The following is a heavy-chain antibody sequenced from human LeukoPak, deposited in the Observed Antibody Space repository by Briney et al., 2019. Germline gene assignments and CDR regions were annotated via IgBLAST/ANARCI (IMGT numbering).Heavy chain of an antibody. J-gene: IGHJ4*02. D-gene: IGHD1-1*01. CDR1: GFTFSDYD. CDR3: ANVAKERVGGVYYFDY. Sequence: SGGSLRLSCAASGFTFSDYDMHWVRQPTGKGLEWVAAIGTAGDTYYTGSVKGRFTISRENAKNSLYLQMNSLRAGDTAVYYCANVAKERVGGVYYFDYWGQGTLVTVSS. CDR2: IGTAGDT. V-gene: IGHV3-13*01.